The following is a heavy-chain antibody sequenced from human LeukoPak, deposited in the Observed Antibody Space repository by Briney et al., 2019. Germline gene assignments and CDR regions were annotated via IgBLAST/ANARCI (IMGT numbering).Heavy chain of an antibody. V-gene: IGHV4-59*08. Sequence: SETLSFTCTVSGGSISSYYWSWIRQPPGKGLEWIGYIYYSGSTNYNPSLKSRVTISVDTSKNQFSLKLSSVAAADTAVYYCARHIPLGSSWYPDYWGQGTLVTVSS. J-gene: IGHJ4*02. CDR1: GGSISSYY. CDR2: IYYSGST. CDR3: ARHIPLGSSWYPDY. D-gene: IGHD6-13*01.